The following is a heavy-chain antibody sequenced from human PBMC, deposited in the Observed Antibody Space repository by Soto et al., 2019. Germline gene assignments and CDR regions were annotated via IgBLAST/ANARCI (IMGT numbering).Heavy chain of an antibody. Sequence: PGGSLRLSCAPSGLTFSSYWMSWVRQSPGKGLEWVANIKEEGRETYYVDSVKARFTITRDNAKNSLYLQMNSLRAEETAGYYCARVRDGMDVWGQGTTVT. V-gene: IGHV3-7*03. CDR3: ARVRDGMDV. J-gene: IGHJ6*02. CDR2: IKEEGRET. CDR1: GLTFSSYW.